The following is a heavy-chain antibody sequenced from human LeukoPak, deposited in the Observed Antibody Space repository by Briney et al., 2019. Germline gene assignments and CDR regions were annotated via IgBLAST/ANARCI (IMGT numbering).Heavy chain of an antibody. CDR1: GFTFSNYW. D-gene: IGHD5-18*01. CDR2: IDQYGRAK. CDR3: ARADSYGSILDY. V-gene: IGHV3-7*04. Sequence: GGSLRLSCAASGFTFSNYWMSWVRQAQGKGLEWVASIDQYGRAKYYVDSVRGRFTFSRDNTKNSLHLQMNSLRAEDTAVYYCARADSYGSILDYWGQGTRVIDSS. J-gene: IGHJ4*02.